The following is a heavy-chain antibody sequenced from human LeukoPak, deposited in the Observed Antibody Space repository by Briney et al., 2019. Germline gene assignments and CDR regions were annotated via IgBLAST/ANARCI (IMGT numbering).Heavy chain of an antibody. CDR3: ARANDNYYYYYMDV. V-gene: IGHV3-23*01. D-gene: IGHD3-9*01. CDR2: ISGSGGNT. Sequence: GGSLRLSCAASGFTFSTFAMSWVRQAPGKGLEWVSGISGSGGNTYYADSVKGRLTISRDNSKNTLYLQMNSLRAYDTAVYYCARANDNYYYYYMDVWGKGTTVTISS. J-gene: IGHJ6*03. CDR1: GFTFSTFA.